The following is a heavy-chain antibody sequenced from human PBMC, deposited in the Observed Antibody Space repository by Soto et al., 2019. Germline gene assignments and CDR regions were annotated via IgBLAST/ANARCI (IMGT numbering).Heavy chain of an antibody. D-gene: IGHD3-10*01. CDR1: GGSISSGGYS. J-gene: IGHJ4*02. CDR3: ASGMVRGVIAFDY. Sequence: QLQLQESGSGLVKPSQTLSLTCAVSGGSISSGGYSWSWIRQPPGKGLEWIGYIYHSGSTYYNPSLKSRVTISVDRSKDQFALKLSSVTAADTAVYYCASGMVRGVIAFDYWGQGTLVTVSS. V-gene: IGHV4-30-2*01. CDR2: IYHSGST.